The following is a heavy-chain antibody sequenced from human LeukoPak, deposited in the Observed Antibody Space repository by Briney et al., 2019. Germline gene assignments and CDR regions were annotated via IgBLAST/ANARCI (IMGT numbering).Heavy chain of an antibody. CDR2: IGPSGGSR. V-gene: IGHV3-23*01. J-gene: IGHJ4*02. CDR1: GFTFSTYA. D-gene: IGHD3-10*01. Sequence: GGSLRLSCAASGFTFSTYAMSWVRQAPGKGLEWVSGIGPSGGSRYYADSVKGRFTISRDNSKNTLYLQMNSPRAEDTAVYYCAKDYYRDHAQFDCGGQGSLVTVPS. CDR3: AKDYYRDHAQFDC.